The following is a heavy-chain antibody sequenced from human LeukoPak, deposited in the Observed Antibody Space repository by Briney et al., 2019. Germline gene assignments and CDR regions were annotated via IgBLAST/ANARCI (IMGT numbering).Heavy chain of an antibody. D-gene: IGHD4-23*01. CDR1: GFTFGDYA. J-gene: IGHJ4*02. CDR3: SRDGSGSYGGNRLFDY. CDR2: IRSKAYGGTT. Sequence: HPGGSLRLSCTASGFTFGDYAMSWVRQAPGKGLEWVGFIRSKAYGGTTEYAASVKGRFTISRDDSKSIAYLQMNSLKTEDTAVYYCSRDGSGSYGGNRLFDYWGQGTLVTVSS. V-gene: IGHV3-49*04.